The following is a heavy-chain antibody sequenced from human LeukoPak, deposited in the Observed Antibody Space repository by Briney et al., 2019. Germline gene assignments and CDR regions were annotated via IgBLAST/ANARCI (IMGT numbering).Heavy chain of an antibody. V-gene: IGHV1-69*02. CDR3: ARKSSWNAFDI. J-gene: IGHJ3*02. CDR1: RVTFNSCS. CDR2: IIPLLGIV. Sequence: GASVKVSCKASRVTFNSCSISWVRQAPGHGLDWMGRIIPLLGIVNYAQRFQGKVTITADKSTNTAYMELSSLRSEDTAVYYCARKSSWNAFDIWGQGTMVTVSS.